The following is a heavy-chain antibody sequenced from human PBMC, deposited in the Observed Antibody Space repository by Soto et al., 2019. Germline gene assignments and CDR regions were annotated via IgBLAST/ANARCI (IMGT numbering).Heavy chain of an antibody. CDR1: GGTFSSYA. V-gene: IGHV1-69*13. J-gene: IGHJ4*02. Sequence: GASVKVSFKASGGTFSSYAISWLRQAPGQGLEWMGGIIPIFGTANYAQKFQGRVTITADESTSTAYMELSSLRSEDTAVYYCARGDSSSSGPLGYWGQGTLVTVSS. D-gene: IGHD6-6*01. CDR3: ARGDSSSSGPLGY. CDR2: IIPIFGTA.